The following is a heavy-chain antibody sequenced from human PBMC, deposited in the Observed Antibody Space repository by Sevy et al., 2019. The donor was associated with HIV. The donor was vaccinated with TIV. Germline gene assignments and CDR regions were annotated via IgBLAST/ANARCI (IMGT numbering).Heavy chain of an antibody. V-gene: IGHV5-51*01. Sequence: GESLKISWKGSGYSFTSYWIGWVRQMPGKGLEWMGIIYPGDSDTRYSPSFQGQVTISADKSISTAYLQWSSLKASDTAMYYCARSRRDGYNPKGAFDIWGQGTMVTVSS. D-gene: IGHD5-12*01. J-gene: IGHJ3*02. CDR3: ARSRRDGYNPKGAFDI. CDR2: IYPGDSDT. CDR1: GYSFTSYW.